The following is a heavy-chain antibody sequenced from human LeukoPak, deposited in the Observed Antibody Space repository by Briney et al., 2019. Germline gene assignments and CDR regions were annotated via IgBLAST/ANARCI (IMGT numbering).Heavy chain of an antibody. CDR1: GGSISSYY. D-gene: IGHD5-18*01. J-gene: IGHJ4*02. CDR3: ARGQKYRNGYTVTELGSGYFDY. CDR2: IYYSGRT. Sequence: PSETLSLTCSVSGGSISSYYWSWIRQPPGKGLEWIGYIYYSGRTNYNPSLKSRVTISVDTSKNQFSLTLSSVTAADTAVYYCARGQKYRNGYTVTELGSGYFDYWGQGTLVIVSS. V-gene: IGHV4-59*01.